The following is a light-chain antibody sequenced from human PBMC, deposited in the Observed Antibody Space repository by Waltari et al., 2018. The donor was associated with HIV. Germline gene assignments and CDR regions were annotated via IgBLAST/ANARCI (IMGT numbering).Light chain of an antibody. J-gene: IGKJ5*01. V-gene: IGKV1-33*01. CDR2: DAS. Sequence: DIRMTQSPSSLSASVGDRVTITCQASQDITNLLNWYQQKTGTAPKLLIYDASTLEVGVSSRFSGSGSGTTFRFTITNLQPEDVGTFYCQQYANVPPITFGQGTRVEIK. CDR1: QDITNL. CDR3: QQYANVPPIT.